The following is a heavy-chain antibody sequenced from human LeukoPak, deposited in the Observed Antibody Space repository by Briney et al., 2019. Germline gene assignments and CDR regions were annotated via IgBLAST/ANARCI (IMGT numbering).Heavy chain of an antibody. J-gene: IGHJ4*02. V-gene: IGHV1-69*05. CDR1: GGTFSSYA. CDR3: ARVGLDYSSSVHPFDY. D-gene: IGHD6-6*01. CDR2: SIPIFGTA. Sequence: SVKVSCKASGGTFSSYAISWVRQAPGQGLEWMGGSIPIFGTANYAQKLQGRVTITTDESTSTAYMELSSLRSEDTAVYYCARVGLDYSSSVHPFDYWGQGTLVTVSS.